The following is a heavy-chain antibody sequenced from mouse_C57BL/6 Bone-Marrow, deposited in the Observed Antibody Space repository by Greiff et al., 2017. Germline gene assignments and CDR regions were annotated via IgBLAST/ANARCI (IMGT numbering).Heavy chain of an antibody. V-gene: IGHV1-82*01. CDR2: IYPGDGDT. CDR1: GYAFSGSW. J-gene: IGHJ2*01. Sequence: QVQLQQSGPELVKPGASVKISCKASGYAFSGSWMNWVKQRPGKGLEWIGRIYPGDGDTNYNGKFKGKTTLTADKSSSTAYMQLSSLTSEDSAVYFCARYGYLFDYWGQGTTLTVSS. D-gene: IGHD2-2*01. CDR3: ARYGYLFDY.